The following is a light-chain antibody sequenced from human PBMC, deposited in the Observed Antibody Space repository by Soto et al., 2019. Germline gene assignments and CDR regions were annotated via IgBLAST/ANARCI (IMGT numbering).Light chain of an antibody. CDR3: LQDYDSPWT. CDR1: QDISNN. J-gene: IGKJ1*01. CDR2: AGP. V-gene: IGKV1-6*01. Sequence: IQMTQAPPSLAASVGDRVTITCRASQDISNNLAWYQQKPGKAPSLLIYAGPALRSGVPSRFGGSRSGRDFTLTISGLQPEDIGTYYCLQDYDSPWTFGRGTKVEIK.